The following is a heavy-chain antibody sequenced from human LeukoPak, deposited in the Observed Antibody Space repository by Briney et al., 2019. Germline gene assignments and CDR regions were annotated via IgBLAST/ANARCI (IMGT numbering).Heavy chain of an antibody. V-gene: IGHV4-30-4*07. CDR2: IYYSGRT. CDR3: ARHSPRTNWVFDY. J-gene: IGHJ4*02. Sequence: PSQTLSLTCAVSGGSISSGGYSWSWIRQPPGKGLEWIGYIYYSGRTNYNPSLKSRVTISVDTSENQFSLKLSSVTAADTALYYCARHSPRTNWVFDYWGQGTLVTVSS. CDR1: GGSISSGGYS. D-gene: IGHD7-27*01.